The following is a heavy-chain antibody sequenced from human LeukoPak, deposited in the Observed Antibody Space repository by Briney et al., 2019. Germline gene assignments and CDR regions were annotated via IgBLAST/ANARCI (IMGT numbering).Heavy chain of an antibody. D-gene: IGHD3-3*01. CDR2: FDPEDGKT. Sequence: ASVKVSCKVSGYTLTELSMHWVRQAPGKGLEWMGGFDPEDGKTIYAQKFQGRVTMTEDTSTDTAYMELSSLRSEDTAVYYCATRYDFWSGYNLYYFDYWGQGTLVTVSS. V-gene: IGHV1-24*01. J-gene: IGHJ4*02. CDR3: ATRYDFWSGYNLYYFDY. CDR1: GYTLTELS.